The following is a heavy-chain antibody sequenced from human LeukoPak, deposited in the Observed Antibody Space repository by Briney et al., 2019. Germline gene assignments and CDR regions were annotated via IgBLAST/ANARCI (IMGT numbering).Heavy chain of an antibody. CDR1: GGSFSGYY. Sequence: SETLSLTCAVYGGSFSGYYWSWIRQPPGKGLEWIGEINHSGSTNYNPSLKSRVTISVDTSKNQFSLKLSSVTAADTAVYYCARGFLRAAGSYDCDYWGQGTLVTVSS. J-gene: IGHJ4*02. CDR2: INHSGST. CDR3: ARGFLRAAGSYDCDY. V-gene: IGHV4-34*01. D-gene: IGHD6-13*01.